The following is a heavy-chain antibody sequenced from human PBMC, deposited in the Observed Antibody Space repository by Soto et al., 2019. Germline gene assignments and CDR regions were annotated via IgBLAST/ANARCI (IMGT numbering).Heavy chain of an antibody. D-gene: IGHD1-26*01. Sequence: KPSETLSLTCTVSGVSMSSSGYYWGWIRQPPGKGLEWIGSIYYSGSTFYNPSLKSRVTLSIDTSRNQLSLKLSSVTAADSAVYYCARGDSGSYNNWFDAWGQGTLVTVSS. V-gene: IGHV4-39*01. CDR2: IYYSGST. CDR1: GVSMSSSGYY. J-gene: IGHJ5*02. CDR3: ARGDSGSYNNWFDA.